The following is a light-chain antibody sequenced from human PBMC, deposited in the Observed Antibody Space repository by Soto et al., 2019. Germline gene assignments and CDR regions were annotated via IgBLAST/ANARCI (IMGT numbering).Light chain of an antibody. CDR2: AAS. CDR1: QSISSY. V-gene: IGKV1-39*01. J-gene: IGKJ1*01. Sequence: DIQMTQSPSSVSASVGDRVTITCRASQSISSYLNWYQQKPGKAPRLLIYAASSLQSGVPSRFSGSGSGTDFTLTISSLQPEDFATYYCQQSYSTPLTFXQGTKADIK. CDR3: QQSYSTPLT.